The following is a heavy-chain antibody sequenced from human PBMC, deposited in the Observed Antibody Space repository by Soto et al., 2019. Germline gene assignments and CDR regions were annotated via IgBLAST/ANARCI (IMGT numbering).Heavy chain of an antibody. Sequence: QVQLVESGGGVVQPGRSLKLSCAASGFTFNSNGMHWVRQAPGKGLEWVAGIWFDGSTEYYADSVKGRFTISRDNSKNTLNVHKNSLRADDMGVSYCARDRGGVRQLADIYYYYGMVVWCQGTTVTVSS. D-gene: IGHD6-13*01. CDR1: GFTFNSNG. CDR3: ARDRGGVRQLADIYYYYGMVV. V-gene: IGHV3-33*01. J-gene: IGHJ6*02. CDR2: IWFDGSTE.